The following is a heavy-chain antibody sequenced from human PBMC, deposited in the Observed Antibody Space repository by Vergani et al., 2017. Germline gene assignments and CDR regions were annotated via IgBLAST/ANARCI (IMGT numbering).Heavy chain of an antibody. D-gene: IGHD3-10*01. Sequence: QVTLKESGPVLVKPTETLTLTCTVSGFSLSNARMGVSWIRQPPGKALEWLAHLFSNDEKSYSTSLKSRLTISKDTSKSQVVLTMTNMDPVDTATYYCATSYGSGSYPKDFDYWGQGTLGTVSS. CDR1: GFSLSNARMG. J-gene: IGHJ4*02. V-gene: IGHV2-26*01. CDR2: LFSNDEK. CDR3: ATSYGSGSYPKDFDY.